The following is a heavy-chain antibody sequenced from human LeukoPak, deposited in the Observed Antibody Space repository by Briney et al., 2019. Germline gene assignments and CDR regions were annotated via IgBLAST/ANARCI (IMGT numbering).Heavy chain of an antibody. Sequence: GGALRLSCAASGFAFSTYAMNWVRQAPGKGLEWISYISRTGDTIYYADSVKGRFTISRDNAKNSLYLQMNSLRVEDTAVYYCASQDLVVVPAASHYFDYWGQGTLVTVSS. CDR3: ASQDLVVVPAASHYFDY. D-gene: IGHD2-2*01. J-gene: IGHJ4*02. CDR1: GFAFSTYA. V-gene: IGHV3-48*03. CDR2: ISRTGDTI.